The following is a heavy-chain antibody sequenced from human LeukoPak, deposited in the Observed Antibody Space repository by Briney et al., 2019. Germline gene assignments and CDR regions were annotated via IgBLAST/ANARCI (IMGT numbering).Heavy chain of an antibody. CDR3: AKLGIGAAAGLKYFDY. V-gene: IGHV3-7*03. Sequence: GGSLRLSCAASGFTFSSYWMSWVRQAPGKGLEWVANIKQDGSEKYYVDSVKGRFTTSRDNAKNSLYLQMNSLRAEDTALYYCAKLGIGAAAGLKYFDYWGQGTLVTVSS. CDR1: GFTFSSYW. D-gene: IGHD6-13*01. CDR2: IKQDGSEK. J-gene: IGHJ4*02.